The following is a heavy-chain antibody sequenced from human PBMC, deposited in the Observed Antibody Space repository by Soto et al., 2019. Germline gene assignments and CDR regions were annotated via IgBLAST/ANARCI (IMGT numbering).Heavy chain of an antibody. CDR1: GFTFSSYG. J-gene: IGHJ4*02. CDR2: ISYDGSNK. D-gene: IGHD4-17*01. CDR3: AKEGGDYPY. Sequence: QVQLVESGGGVVQPGRSLRLSCAASGFTFSSYGMHWVRQAPGKGLEWVAVISYDGSNKYYADSVKGRFTISRDNSKNTLYLQMNSLRAEDTAVYYCAKEGGDYPYWGQGTLVTVSS. V-gene: IGHV3-30*18.